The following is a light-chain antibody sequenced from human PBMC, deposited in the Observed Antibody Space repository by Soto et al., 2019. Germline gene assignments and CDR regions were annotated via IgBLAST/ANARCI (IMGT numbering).Light chain of an antibody. CDR1: QSVSSNY. Sequence: EIVLTQSPGTLFLSPGERVTLSCRASQSVSSNYLAWYQQKPGQAPRLLIHGASIRAAGIPDRFSGSGFGTDFTLTINRLVPEDFAVYYCQRHGTSPPYTFGQGTKLE. CDR2: GAS. CDR3: QRHGTSPPYT. J-gene: IGKJ2*01. V-gene: IGKV3-20*01.